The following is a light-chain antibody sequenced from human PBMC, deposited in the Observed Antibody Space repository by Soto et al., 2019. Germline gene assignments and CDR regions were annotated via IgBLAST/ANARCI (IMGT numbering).Light chain of an antibody. CDR3: QQYGIWT. Sequence: EIVLTQSPGTLSVSPGERATLSCRASQTISSNDLAWYQQKPGQAPSLLIYGTSSRATGIPDRFSSSGSGTELIRTISRLEAEYYSMYYCQQYGIWTCRQGTKVEIK. CDR1: QTISSND. J-gene: IGKJ1*01. V-gene: IGKV3-20*01. CDR2: GTS.